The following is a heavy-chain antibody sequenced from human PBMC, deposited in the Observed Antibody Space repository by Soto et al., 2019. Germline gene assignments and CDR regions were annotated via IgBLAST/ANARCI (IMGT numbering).Heavy chain of an antibody. CDR1: GGTFSSYA. J-gene: IGHJ6*02. V-gene: IGHV1-69*01. Sequence: QVQLVQSGAEVKKLGSSVKVSCKASGGTFSSYAIIWVRQAPGQGLEWMGGIIPISGTANYAQKFQGRVTITADESTSTAYMELSSLRSEDTAVYYCARSQGSSTSLEIYYYYYYGMDVWGQGTTVTVSS. CDR3: ARSQGSSTSLEIYYYYYYGMDV. D-gene: IGHD2-2*01. CDR2: IIPISGTA.